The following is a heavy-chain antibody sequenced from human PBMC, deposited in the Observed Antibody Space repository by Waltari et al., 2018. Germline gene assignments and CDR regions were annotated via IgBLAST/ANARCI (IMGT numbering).Heavy chain of an antibody. CDR2: ISSSGSTI. CDR3: ARDIEGVWRAFDI. D-gene: IGHD3-3*01. CDR1: GGSFSGYY. Sequence: QVQLQQWGAGLLKPSETLSLPCAVYGGSFSGYYWSWIRQPPGKGLEWVSYISSSGSTIYYADSVKGRFTISRDNAKNSLYLQMNSLRAEDTAVYYCARDIEGVWRAFDIWGQGTMVTVSS. J-gene: IGHJ3*02. V-gene: IGHV3-11*01.